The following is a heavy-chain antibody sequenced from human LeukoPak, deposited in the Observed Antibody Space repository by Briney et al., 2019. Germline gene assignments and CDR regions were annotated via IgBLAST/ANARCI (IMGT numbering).Heavy chain of an antibody. J-gene: IGHJ4*02. V-gene: IGHV3-30-3*01. CDR2: ISYDGTDT. Sequence: GGSLRLSCAASGFTFSSYAMHWVRQAPGKGLEWVALISYDGTDTYYTDSVKGRFTISRDNSKNTVYPHMNGLRPEDTALYYCARGRYYYEISGYFDSWGQGTLVTVSS. D-gene: IGHD3-22*01. CDR3: ARGRYYYEISGYFDS. CDR1: GFTFSSYA.